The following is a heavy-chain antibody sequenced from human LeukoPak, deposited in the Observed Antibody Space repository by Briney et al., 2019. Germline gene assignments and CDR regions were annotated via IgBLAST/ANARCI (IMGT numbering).Heavy chain of an antibody. Sequence: GGSLRLSCAASGFTVSSNYMSWVRQAPGKGLEWLSILYSGGRTYYADSVKGRFTISRDNSKNTLYLQMNSLRAEDTAVYYCARDGTVAGTKKYYYYMDVWGKGTTVTVSS. CDR3: ARDGTVAGTKKYYYYMDV. V-gene: IGHV3-53*05. D-gene: IGHD6-19*01. J-gene: IGHJ6*03. CDR1: GFTVSSNY. CDR2: LYSGGRT.